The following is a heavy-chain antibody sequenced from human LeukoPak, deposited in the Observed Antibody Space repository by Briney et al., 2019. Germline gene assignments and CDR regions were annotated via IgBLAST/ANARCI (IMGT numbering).Heavy chain of an antibody. CDR2: IGPTGSDR. J-gene: IGHJ4*02. V-gene: IGHV3-21*06. Sequence: GGSLRLSCTASGLTFSTSGFNWVRQAPGKGLEWVASIGPTGSDRYHADSIKGRFTISRDNANNFLYLQMNSLRAEDTAVYYCARETNGRHYDYRGQGTLLTVSS. D-gene: IGHD1-14*01. CDR1: GLTFSTSG. CDR3: ARETNGRHYDY.